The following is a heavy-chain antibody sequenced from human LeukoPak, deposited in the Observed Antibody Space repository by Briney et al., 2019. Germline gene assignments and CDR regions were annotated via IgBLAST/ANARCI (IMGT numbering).Heavy chain of an antibody. CDR1: GFTFSSYG. V-gene: IGHV3-23*01. J-gene: IGHJ4*02. CDR3: AKDRGPYSSSWLSPFDY. Sequence: GGTLRLSCAASGFTFSSYGMSWVRQAPGKGLEWVSAISGSGGTTYYADSVKGRFTISRDNSKNTLHLQMNSLRAEDTAVYFCAKDRGPYSSSWLSPFDYWGQGTLVTVSS. D-gene: IGHD6-13*01. CDR2: ISGSGGTT.